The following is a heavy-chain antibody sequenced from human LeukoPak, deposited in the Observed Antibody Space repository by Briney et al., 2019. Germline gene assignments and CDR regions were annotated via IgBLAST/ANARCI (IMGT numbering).Heavy chain of an antibody. Sequence: GGSLRLSCAASGFTFSSYAMSWVRQAPGKGLEWVSAISGSGGSTYYADSVKGRFTISRDNSKNTLYLQMNSLRAEDTAVYYCAKEPYDSSGYYNLYYYYYGMDVWGQGTTVTVSS. CDR2: ISGSGGST. J-gene: IGHJ6*02. CDR1: GFTFSSYA. CDR3: AKEPYDSSGYYNLYYYYYGMDV. V-gene: IGHV3-23*01. D-gene: IGHD3-22*01.